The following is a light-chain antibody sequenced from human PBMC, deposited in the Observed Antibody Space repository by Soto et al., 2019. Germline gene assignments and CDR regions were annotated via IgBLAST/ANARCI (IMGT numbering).Light chain of an antibody. V-gene: IGKV1-5*01. Sequence: DIQMTQSPSTLSASVGDSVTIPCRASQSISRWLAWYQQKPGKAPNLLIYDASTLDSGVPSRGSGSGSGTEFTRTINNLQPADFETDDCQQYNRYLWTFGQGTKVDIK. CDR2: DAS. CDR1: QSISRW. J-gene: IGKJ1*01. CDR3: QQYNRYLWT.